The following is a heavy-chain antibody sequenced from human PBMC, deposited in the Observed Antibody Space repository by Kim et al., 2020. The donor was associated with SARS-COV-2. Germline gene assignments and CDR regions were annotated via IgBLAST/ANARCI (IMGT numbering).Heavy chain of an antibody. CDR3: ARDWVSLGYSSGWYYYYGMDV. D-gene: IGHD6-19*01. V-gene: IGHV4-4*02. CDR1: GGSISSSNW. CDR2: IYHSGST. Sequence: SETLSLTCAVSGGSISSSNWWSWVRQPPGKGLEWIGEIYHSGSTNYNPSLKSRVTISVDKSKNQFSLKLSSVTAADTAVYYCARDWVSLGYSSGWYYYYGMDVWGQGTTVTVSS. J-gene: IGHJ6*02.